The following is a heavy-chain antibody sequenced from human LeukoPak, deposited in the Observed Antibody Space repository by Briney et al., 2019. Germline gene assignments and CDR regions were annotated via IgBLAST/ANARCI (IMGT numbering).Heavy chain of an antibody. V-gene: IGHV1-18*01. D-gene: IGHD3-22*01. CDR2: ISAYNGNT. Sequence: ASVKVSCKASGYTFTSHGISWVRQAPGQGLEWMGWISAYNGNTNYAQKLQGRVTMTTDTSTSTAYMELRSLRSDDTAVYYCARDLIVYYDSSGYYEFFDYWGQGTLVTVSS. CDR1: GYTFTSHG. J-gene: IGHJ4*02. CDR3: ARDLIVYYDSSGYYEFFDY.